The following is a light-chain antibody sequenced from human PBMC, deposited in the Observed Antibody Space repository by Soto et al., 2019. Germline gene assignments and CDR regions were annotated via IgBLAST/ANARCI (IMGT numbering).Light chain of an antibody. J-gene: IGKJ4*01. Sequence: ELVLTQSPGTLSLSPGERATLPCRASRTVSSSYLAWYQQKPGQAPRLLIYGASSRATAIPDRFSGSGSGTDFTLTISRLETEDFAVYYCHQYGNSPVTFGGGTKVEIK. CDR3: HQYGNSPVT. CDR1: RTVSSSY. V-gene: IGKV3-20*01. CDR2: GAS.